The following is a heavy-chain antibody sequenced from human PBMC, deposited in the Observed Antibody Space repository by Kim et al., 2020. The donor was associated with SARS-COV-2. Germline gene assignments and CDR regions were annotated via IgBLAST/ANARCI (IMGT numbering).Heavy chain of an antibody. CDR3: AFRSTVTTTIDY. Sequence: AQKFQGRVTMTRNTSISTAYMELSSLKSEDTAIYYCAFRSTVTTTIDYWGQGTLVTVSS. D-gene: IGHD4-17*01. J-gene: IGHJ4*02. V-gene: IGHV1-8*01.